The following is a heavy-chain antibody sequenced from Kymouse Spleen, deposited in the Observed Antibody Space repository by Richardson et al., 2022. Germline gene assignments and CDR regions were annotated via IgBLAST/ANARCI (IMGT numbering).Heavy chain of an antibody. CDR3: TRQDYDILTPDV. J-gene: IGHJ6*02. D-gene: IGHD3-9*01. CDR2: IRSKANSYAT. CDR1: GFTFSGSA. Sequence: EVQLVESGGGLVQPGGSLKLSCAASGFTFSGSAMHWVRQASGKGLEWVGRIRSKANSYATAYAASVKGRFTISRDDSKNTAYLQMNSLKTEDTAVYYCTRQDYDILTPDVWGQGTTVTVSS. V-gene: IGHV3-73*02.